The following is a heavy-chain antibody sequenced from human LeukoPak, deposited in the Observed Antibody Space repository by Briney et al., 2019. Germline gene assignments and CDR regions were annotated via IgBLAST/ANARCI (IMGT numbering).Heavy chain of an antibody. CDR2: ISSSSSYI. J-gene: IGHJ4*02. CDR1: GFSFSDYG. Sequence: PGGSLRLSCGASGFSFSDYGMHWVRQAPGKGLEWVSSISSSSSYIYFADSVKGRFTISRDNAKNSLYLQMNSLRAEDTAVYYCARESAGGDGFDYWGQGTLVTVSS. CDR3: ARESAGGDGFDY. V-gene: IGHV3-21*01. D-gene: IGHD4-17*01.